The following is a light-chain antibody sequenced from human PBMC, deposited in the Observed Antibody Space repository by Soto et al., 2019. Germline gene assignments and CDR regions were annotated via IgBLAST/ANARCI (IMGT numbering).Light chain of an antibody. CDR3: KQYKEWPPFT. Sequence: ELVLTQSPGTLSLSPGERATLSCRGSQSVSSSKLAWYQQNPGQAPRLLIYAASSRATGIPARFSGSGSGTEFTLSISSLQSEDFAVYYCKQYKEWPPFTFGQGTRLEIK. CDR2: AAS. J-gene: IGKJ5*01. V-gene: IGKV3-15*01. CDR1: QSVSSSK.